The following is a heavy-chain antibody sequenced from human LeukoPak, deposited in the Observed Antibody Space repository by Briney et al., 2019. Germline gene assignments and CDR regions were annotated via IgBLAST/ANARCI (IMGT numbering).Heavy chain of an antibody. D-gene: IGHD2-2*02. CDR3: AGGRLWYQLLDLAFDY. Sequence: SETLSLTCAVYGGPFSGYYWSWIRQPPGKGLEWIGEINHSGSTNYNPSLKSRVTISVDTSKNQFSLKLSSVTAADTAVYYCAGGRLWYQLLDLAFDYWGQGTLVTVSS. V-gene: IGHV4-34*01. CDR1: GGPFSGYY. CDR2: INHSGST. J-gene: IGHJ4*02.